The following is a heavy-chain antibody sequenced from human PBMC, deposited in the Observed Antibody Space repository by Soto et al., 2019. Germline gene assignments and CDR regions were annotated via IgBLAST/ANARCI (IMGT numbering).Heavy chain of an antibody. CDR3: ARDKEELEWLLPVYYYYGMDV. J-gene: IGHJ6*02. CDR2: IWYDGSNK. D-gene: IGHD3-3*01. CDR1: GFTFSSYG. Sequence: QVQLVESGGGVVQPGRSLRLSCAASGFTFSSYGMHWVRQAPGKGLEWVAVIWYDGSNKYYADSVKGRFTISRDNSKNTLYLQMNSLRAEDTAVYYCARDKEELEWLLPVYYYYGMDVWGQGTTVTVSS. V-gene: IGHV3-33*01.